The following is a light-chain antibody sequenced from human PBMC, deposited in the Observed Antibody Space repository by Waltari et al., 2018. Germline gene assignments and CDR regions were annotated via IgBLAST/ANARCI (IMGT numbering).Light chain of an antibody. Sequence: QPALTQPPSASATPGQRLTISCSGCYSNIGRNHVHCHQQLPGTAPKRLIQRNDHRPSGVPDRFSGSKSGTSASLAISGLRSEDEGDYFCAVWDDRLSGRFGGGTKLTVL. CDR2: RND. CDR3: AVWDDRLSGR. V-gene: IGLV1-47*01. J-gene: IGLJ3*02. CDR1: YSNIGRNH.